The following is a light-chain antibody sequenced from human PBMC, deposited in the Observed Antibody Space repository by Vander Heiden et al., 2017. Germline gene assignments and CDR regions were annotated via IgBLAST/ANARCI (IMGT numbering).Light chain of an antibody. CDR3: NSRDSSGNHLV. J-gene: IGLJ1*01. Sequence: SSELTQDPAVSVALGQTVRITCQGHSLRSYYASWYQQKPGQAPVLVIYGKNNRPSGIPDRFSGSSSGNTGSLIITGAQAEDEADYYCNSRDSSGNHLVFGTGTKVTVL. CDR1: SLRSYY. CDR2: GKN. V-gene: IGLV3-19*01.